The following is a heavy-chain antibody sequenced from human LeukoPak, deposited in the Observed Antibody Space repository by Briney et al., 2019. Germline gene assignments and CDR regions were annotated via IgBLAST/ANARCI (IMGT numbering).Heavy chain of an antibody. Sequence: GGSLRLSCAASGFTFSSYAMHWVRQAPGKGLEWVAVISYDGSNKYYADSVKGRFTISRDNSKNTLYLQMNSLRAEDTAVYYCARDRRLLLECLDYWGQGTLVTVSS. V-gene: IGHV3-30-3*01. CDR1: GFTFSSYA. CDR2: ISYDGSNK. J-gene: IGHJ4*02. D-gene: IGHD3-22*01. CDR3: ARDRRLLLECLDY.